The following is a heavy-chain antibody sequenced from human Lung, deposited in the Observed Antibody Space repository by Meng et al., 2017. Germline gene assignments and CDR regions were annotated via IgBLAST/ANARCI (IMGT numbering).Heavy chain of an antibody. CDR2: INAGNGNT. CDR1: GYPFSTYT. Sequence: QVQLVQAGAEVKTPGASVKVSCKASGYPFSTYTMHWVRQAPGQRLEWMGWINAGNGNTKFSQKFQGRVTITRDTSASTAYMELSSLRSEDTAVYYCARDAAMVKGGDYWGQGTLVTVSS. J-gene: IGHJ4*02. V-gene: IGHV1-3*01. D-gene: IGHD5-18*01. CDR3: ARDAAMVKGGDY.